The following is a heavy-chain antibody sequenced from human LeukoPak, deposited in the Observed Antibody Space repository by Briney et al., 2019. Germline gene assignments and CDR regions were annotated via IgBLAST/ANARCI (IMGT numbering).Heavy chain of an antibody. V-gene: IGHV3-15*01. CDR2: IKSKTDGGTT. CDR3: TTDPVTMVRGTTV. D-gene: IGHD3-10*01. CDR1: GFNLSNAW. Sequence: PGGSLRLCCAAAGFNLSNAWMRWVRQAGGKGQGLDDRIKSKTDGGTTDYAAPVKGRFTISRDDSKNTLYLQMNSLKTEDTAVYYCTTDPVTMVRGTTVWGQGTMVTVSS. J-gene: IGHJ3*01.